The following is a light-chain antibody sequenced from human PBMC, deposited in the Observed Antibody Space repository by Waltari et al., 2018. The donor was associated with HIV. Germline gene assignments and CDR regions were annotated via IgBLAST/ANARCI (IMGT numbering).Light chain of an antibody. CDR1: SSNIGSYY. Sequence: QSVLTQPPSASGTPGQRVTISCSGSSSNIGSYYVYWYQQLPATAPKLLIYRNNQRPSGVPDRFSGSESGTSASLAISGLRSEDEADYYCAAWDGSHVVFGGGTKLTVL. V-gene: IGLV1-47*01. CDR3: AAWDGSHVV. J-gene: IGLJ2*01. CDR2: RNN.